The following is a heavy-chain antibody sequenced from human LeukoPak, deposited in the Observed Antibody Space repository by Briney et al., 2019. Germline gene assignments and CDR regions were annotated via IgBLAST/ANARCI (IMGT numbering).Heavy chain of an antibody. CDR1: GGSISSGSYY. Sequence: EPSETLSLTCTVSGGSISSGSYYWSWIRQPAGKGLEWIGRIYTSGSTNYNPSLKSRVTISVDTSKNQFSLKLSSVTAADTAVYYCARVDFWSGYWDYYMDVWGKGTTVTVSS. CDR2: IYTSGST. V-gene: IGHV4-61*02. D-gene: IGHD3-3*01. J-gene: IGHJ6*03. CDR3: ARVDFWSGYWDYYMDV.